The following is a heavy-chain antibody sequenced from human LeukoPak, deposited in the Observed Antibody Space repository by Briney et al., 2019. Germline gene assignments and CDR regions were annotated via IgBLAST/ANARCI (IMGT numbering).Heavy chain of an antibody. Sequence: GGSLRLSCAASGFTFSSYAMSWVRQAPGKGLEWVSAISGSGGSTYYADSVKGRFTISRDNSKNTLYLQMNSLRAEDTAVYYCAKRRDYDYYYGMDVWGQGTTVTVSS. D-gene: IGHD2-21*02. V-gene: IGHV3-23*01. CDR2: ISGSGGST. CDR1: GFTFSSYA. CDR3: AKRRDYDYYYGMDV. J-gene: IGHJ6*02.